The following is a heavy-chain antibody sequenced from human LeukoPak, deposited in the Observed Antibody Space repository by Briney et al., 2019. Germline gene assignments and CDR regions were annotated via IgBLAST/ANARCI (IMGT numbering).Heavy chain of an antibody. CDR2: IWYDGRNK. Sequence: GGSLRLSCAASGFTFSSYGMHWVRQAPGKGLEGVTFIWYDGRNKYYADSVKGRFTISRENSKNTLYLQMNSLRAEDTAVYYCARDNYGDPRRYYSYMDVWGKGTTVTVSS. V-gene: IGHV3-33*01. J-gene: IGHJ6*03. CDR3: ARDNYGDPRRYYSYMDV. CDR1: GFTFSSYG. D-gene: IGHD4-17*01.